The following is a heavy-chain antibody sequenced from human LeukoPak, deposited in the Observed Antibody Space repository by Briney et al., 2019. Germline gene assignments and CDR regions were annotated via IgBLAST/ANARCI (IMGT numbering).Heavy chain of an antibody. CDR1: GFTFDDYA. CDR3: AKQKNQEGWFDP. V-gene: IGHV3-9*01. CDR2: ISWNSGSI. D-gene: IGHD1-14*01. J-gene: IGHJ5*02. Sequence: GGSLRLSCAASGFTFDDYAMHWVRQAPGKGLEWVSGISWNSGSIGYADSVKGRFTISRDNAKNSLYLQMNSLRAEDTALYYCAKQKNQEGWFDPWGQGTLVTVSS.